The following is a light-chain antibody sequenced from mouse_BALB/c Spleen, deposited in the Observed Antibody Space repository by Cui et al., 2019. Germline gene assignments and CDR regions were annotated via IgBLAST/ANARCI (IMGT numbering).Light chain of an antibody. CDR1: QDVGTA. CDR2: WAS. V-gene: IGKV6-23*01. Sequence: DIVMTQSQKFMSTSVGDRVSITCKASQDVGTAVAWYQQKPGQSPKLLIYWASTRHTGVPDRFTGSGSGTDFTLTISNVQSEDLADYFCQQYNNYPPSLTFGAGTKLELK. J-gene: IGKJ5*01. CDR3: QQYNNYPPSLT.